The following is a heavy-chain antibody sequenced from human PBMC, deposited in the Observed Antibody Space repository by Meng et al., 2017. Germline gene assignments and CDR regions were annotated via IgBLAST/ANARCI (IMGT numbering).Heavy chain of an antibody. Sequence: GESLKISCAASGFTFSSYSMNWVHQAPGKGLEWVSSISSSSSYIYYADSVKGRFTISRDNAKNSLYLQMNSLRAEDTAVYYCARAPSITTTTNYWGQGTLVTVSS. J-gene: IGHJ4*02. V-gene: IGHV3-21*01. CDR1: GFTFSSYS. CDR2: ISSSSSYI. CDR3: ARAPSITTTTNY. D-gene: IGHD3-22*01.